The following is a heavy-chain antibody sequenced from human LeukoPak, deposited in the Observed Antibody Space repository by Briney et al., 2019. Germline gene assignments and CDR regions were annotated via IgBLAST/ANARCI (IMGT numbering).Heavy chain of an antibody. CDR3: ARGSASTAYFDY. CDR2: ISGGRSDT. J-gene: IGHJ4*02. Sequence: GGSLRLSCAASGFTFSTYAMNWVRQAPGKGLQWVSTISGGRSDTFYADSVKGRFTISRDNAKNTLYLQMNSLRAEDTAVYYCARGSASTAYFDYWGQGTLVTVSS. V-gene: IGHV3-21*01. CDR1: GFTFSTYA. D-gene: IGHD6-6*01.